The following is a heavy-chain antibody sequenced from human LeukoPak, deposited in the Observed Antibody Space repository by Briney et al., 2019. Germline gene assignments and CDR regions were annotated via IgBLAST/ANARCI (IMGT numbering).Heavy chain of an antibody. D-gene: IGHD2-21*02. CDR1: GGSISSSSYY. V-gene: IGHV4-39*07. CDR3: ARDKGIVVVTGSRPQAP. Sequence: SETLSLTCTVSGGSISSSSYYWGWIRQPPGTGLEWIGSIYYSGSTYYNPSLKSRVTISVDTSKNQFSLKLSSATAADTAVYYCARDKGIVVVTGSRPQAPWGQGTLVTVSS. J-gene: IGHJ5*02. CDR2: IYYSGST.